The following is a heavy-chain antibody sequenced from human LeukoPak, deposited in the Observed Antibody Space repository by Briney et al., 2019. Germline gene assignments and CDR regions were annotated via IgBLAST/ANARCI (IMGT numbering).Heavy chain of an antibody. CDR1: GYTFTSYY. V-gene: IGHV1-46*01. J-gene: IGHJ1*01. CDR2: INPSGGST. Sequence: GASVKVSRKASGYTFTSYYMHWVRQAPGQGLEWMGIINPSGGSTSYAQKFQGRVTMTRDTSTSTVYMELSSLRSEDTAAYYCARPAPTAYCGGDCYLGCFQHWGQGTLVTVSS. CDR3: ARPAPTAYCGGDCYLGCFQH. D-gene: IGHD2-21*02.